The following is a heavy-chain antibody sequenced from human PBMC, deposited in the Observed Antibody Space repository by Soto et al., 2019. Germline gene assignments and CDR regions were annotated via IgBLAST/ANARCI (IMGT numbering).Heavy chain of an antibody. D-gene: IGHD3-22*01. V-gene: IGHV3-21*01. CDR1: GFTFSAYS. J-gene: IGHJ5*02. Sequence: GGSLRLSCAASGFTFSAYSMNWVRQAPGKGLEWVSSISSSSSSIYYADSVKGRFTISRDNAKTSLYLQMNSLRAVDTAVYYCARADYYDTSAYYFSGWFDPWGQGTLVTVSS. CDR2: ISSSSSSI. CDR3: ARADYYDTSAYYFSGWFDP.